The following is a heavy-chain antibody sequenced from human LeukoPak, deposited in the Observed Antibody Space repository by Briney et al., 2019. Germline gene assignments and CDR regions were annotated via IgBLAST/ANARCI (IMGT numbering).Heavy chain of an antibody. CDR2: ISGSGGST. J-gene: IGHJ4*02. V-gene: IGHV3-23*01. Sequence: GGSLRLSCAASGFTFSSYAMSWVRQAPGKGLEWVSAISGSGGSTYYADSVKGQFTISRDNSKNTLYLQMNSLRAEDTAVYYCAKDKGIAVAGSDYWGQGTLVTVSS. CDR3: AKDKGIAVAGSDY. D-gene: IGHD6-19*01. CDR1: GFTFSSYA.